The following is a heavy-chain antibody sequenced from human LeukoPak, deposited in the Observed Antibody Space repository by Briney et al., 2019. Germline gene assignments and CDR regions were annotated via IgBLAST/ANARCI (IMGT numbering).Heavy chain of an antibody. V-gene: IGHV1-69*06. CDR2: IIIIFGRA. Sequence: AVTVSFTSSAGTFTIYAISWVRQAQGQGIEWMGGIIIIFGRANYEQKVQGRVTITAAKSTTTAYIELSILRSNDTAVYYCLIRITNYDYVWGIDFDYWGQGTLVTVSS. D-gene: IGHD3-16*01. CDR3: LIRITNYDYVWGIDFDY. J-gene: IGHJ4*02. CDR1: AGTFTIYA.